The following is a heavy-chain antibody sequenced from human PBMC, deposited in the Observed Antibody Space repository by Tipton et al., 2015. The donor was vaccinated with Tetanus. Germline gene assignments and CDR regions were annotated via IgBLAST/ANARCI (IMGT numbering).Heavy chain of an antibody. V-gene: IGHV3-48*01. J-gene: IGHJ4*02. CDR1: GFTFSNYA. CDR3: VRDGGSSGWLAY. D-gene: IGHD6-19*01. Sequence: SLRLSCSVTGFTFSNYAMNWVRQAPGKGLEWLSYISGTGSTIDYADSVKGRFTISRDNAKNSLYLQMNSLRVEDTAVYYCVRDGGSSGWLAYWGQGTLVTVSS. CDR2: ISGTGSTI.